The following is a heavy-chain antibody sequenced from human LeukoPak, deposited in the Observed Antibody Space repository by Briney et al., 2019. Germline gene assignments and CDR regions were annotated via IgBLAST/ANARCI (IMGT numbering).Heavy chain of an antibody. V-gene: IGHV1-18*01. D-gene: IGHD3-22*01. CDR1: GYTLTSFG. CDR2: ISRDNGNT. J-gene: IGHJ6*04. CDR3: ARIISSGYNYGMDV. Sequence: ASVKVSCKASGYTLTSFGISWVRQAPGQGPEWMGWISRDNGNTNYAQNLKGRVTMTTETSTSTAYMELRSLRSDDTAVYYCARIISSGYNYGMDVWGKGTTVTVSS.